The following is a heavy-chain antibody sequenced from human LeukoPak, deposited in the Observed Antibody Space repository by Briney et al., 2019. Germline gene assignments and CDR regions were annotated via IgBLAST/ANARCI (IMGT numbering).Heavy chain of an antibody. CDR3: ARRDGGSYYWFDY. Sequence: ETLSLTFTVSGGSISSSSYYWGWIRQPPGKGLEWIGSIYYSGSTYYNPSLKSRVTISVDTSKNQFSLKLSSVTAADTAVYYCARRDGGSYYWFDYWGQGTLVTVSS. CDR2: IYYSGST. D-gene: IGHD1-26*01. CDR1: GGSISSSSYY. V-gene: IGHV4-39*01. J-gene: IGHJ4*02.